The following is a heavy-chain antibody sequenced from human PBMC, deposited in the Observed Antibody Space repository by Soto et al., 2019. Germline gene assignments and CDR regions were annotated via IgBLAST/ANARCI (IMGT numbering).Heavy chain of an antibody. CDR1: GDTLSHYG. D-gene: IGHD5-18*01. V-gene: IGHV1-69*01. Sequence: QVQLVQSGAEVKKPGSSVKVSCKASGDTLSHYGVSWVRQVPGKGLEWMGGTTAILGTRDYAQKFQGRMTITSDESTTTSSMELTGLTSDDTAVYYWAAGDSSDTGDHWGQGTLVTVSS. CDR3: AAGDSSDTGDH. J-gene: IGHJ4*02. CDR2: TTAILGTR.